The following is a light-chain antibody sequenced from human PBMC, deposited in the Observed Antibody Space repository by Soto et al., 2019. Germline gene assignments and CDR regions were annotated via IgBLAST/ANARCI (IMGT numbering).Light chain of an antibody. CDR3: SSYSATNTLV. V-gene: IGLV2-14*01. J-gene: IGLJ1*01. CDR2: EVT. CDR1: SSDVGDYPY. Sequence: QSVLTQPASVSGSPGQSITISCTGTSSDVGDYPYVSWYQQHPGEVPKLIIYEVTNRPSGVTSRFSGSKSENTASLTISWLQAEDEADYYCSSYSATNTLVFGGGTKVTVL.